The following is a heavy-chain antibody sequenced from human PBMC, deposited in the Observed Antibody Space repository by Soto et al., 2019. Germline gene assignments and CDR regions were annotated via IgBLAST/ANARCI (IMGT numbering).Heavy chain of an antibody. CDR1: GFTFSNYW. CDR2: INNDGSGS. J-gene: IGHJ6*03. Sequence: EVQLVESGGGLVQPGGSLRLSCVASGFTFSNYWMYWVRQAPGEGLVWVSRINNDGSGSSYADSVKGRLTISRDNVKNTLYLKMDSLRAEDTAVYYCARGDCVGGTCYSLAGSFYYYMDVWGKGTTVTVFS. CDR3: ARGDCVGGTCYSLAGSFYYYMDV. V-gene: IGHV3-74*01. D-gene: IGHD2-15*01.